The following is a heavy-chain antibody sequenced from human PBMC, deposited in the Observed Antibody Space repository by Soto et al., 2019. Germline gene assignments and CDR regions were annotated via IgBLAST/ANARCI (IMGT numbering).Heavy chain of an antibody. Sequence: GESLKISCKGSGYSFTSYWISWVRQMPGKGLEWMGRIDPSDSYTNYSPSFQGHVTISADKSISTAYLQWSSLKASDTAMYYCAGGPIRLLSAFDIWDQGTMVAVSS. D-gene: IGHD3-22*01. CDR3: AGGPIRLLSAFDI. CDR1: GYSFTSYW. V-gene: IGHV5-10-1*01. J-gene: IGHJ3*02. CDR2: IDPSDSYT.